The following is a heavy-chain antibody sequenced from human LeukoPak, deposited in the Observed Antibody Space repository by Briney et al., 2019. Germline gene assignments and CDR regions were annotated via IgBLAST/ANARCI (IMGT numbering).Heavy chain of an antibody. Sequence: PSETLSLTCTVSGRSISTYYLSWIRQPAGKGLEWIGRIYSTGGTNYNPSLKSRVTMSVDTSKNQFSLKLTSVTAADTAVYYCARAKDNYRGNDAFDIWGQGTVVTVSS. D-gene: IGHD4/OR15-4a*01. CDR2: IYSTGGT. CDR3: ARAKDNYRGNDAFDI. V-gene: IGHV4-4*07. CDR1: GRSISTYY. J-gene: IGHJ3*02.